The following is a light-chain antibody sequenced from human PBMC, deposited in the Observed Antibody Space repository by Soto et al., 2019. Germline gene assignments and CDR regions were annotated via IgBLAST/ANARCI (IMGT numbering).Light chain of an antibody. Sequence: ELVLTQSPGTLSLSPGESATLSCRASQSVSNSYLAWYQQKPGQAPRLLIYGASSRATGIPDRFGGSGSGTDFTLTISRLEPEDFAVYYCQQYVISPLTFGGGTKVDIK. V-gene: IGKV3-20*01. CDR1: QSVSNSY. CDR3: QQYVISPLT. J-gene: IGKJ4*01. CDR2: GAS.